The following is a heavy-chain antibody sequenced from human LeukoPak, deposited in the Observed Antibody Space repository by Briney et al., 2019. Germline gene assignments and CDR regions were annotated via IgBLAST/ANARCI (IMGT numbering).Heavy chain of an antibody. Sequence: GGSLRLSCAASGFTFTDWYMSWIRQAPGKGLQWLSYISSSSSDTAYADSVRGRFTISRDNAKKSVYLQMNSLRAEDTAVYYCARDDYRADANWGQGTLVTVSS. V-gene: IGHV3-11*05. D-gene: IGHD4/OR15-4a*01. CDR1: GFTFTDWY. CDR3: ARDDYRADAN. J-gene: IGHJ4*02. CDR2: ISSSSSDT.